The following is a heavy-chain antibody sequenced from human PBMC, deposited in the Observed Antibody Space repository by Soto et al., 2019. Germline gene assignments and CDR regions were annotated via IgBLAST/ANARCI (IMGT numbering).Heavy chain of an antibody. J-gene: IGHJ4*02. CDR1: GFTFSDYY. Sequence: PGGFLRLSCAASGFTFSDYYMSWIRQAPGKGLEWVSYISSSGSTIYYADSVKGRFTISRDNAKNSLYLQMNSLRAEDTAVYYCARPSITIFGVVSYFDYWGQGTLVTVSS. CDR3: ARPSITIFGVVSYFDY. V-gene: IGHV3-11*01. D-gene: IGHD3-3*01. CDR2: ISSSGSTI.